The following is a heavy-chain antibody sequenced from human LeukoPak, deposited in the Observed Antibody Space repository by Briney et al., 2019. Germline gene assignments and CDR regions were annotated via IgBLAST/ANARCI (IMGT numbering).Heavy chain of an antibody. CDR1: GFTFDDYG. Sequence: GGSLRLSCAASGFTFDDYGMSWVRQAPGKGLEWVSGINWNGVSTRYADSVKGRFTISRDNAKNSLYLQMNSLRVEDTALYYCARGGISIFGVVIYMDVWGKGTTVTVSS. CDR3: ARGGISIFGVVIYMDV. J-gene: IGHJ6*03. V-gene: IGHV3-20*04. CDR2: INWNGVST. D-gene: IGHD3-3*01.